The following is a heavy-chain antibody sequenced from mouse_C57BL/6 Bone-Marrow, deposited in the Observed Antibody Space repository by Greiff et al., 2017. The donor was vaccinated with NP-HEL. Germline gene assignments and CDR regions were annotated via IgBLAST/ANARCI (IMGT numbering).Heavy chain of an antibody. CDR3: ARKVYYDPFDY. CDR2: INPYNGGT. Sequence: EVKVVESGPVLVKPGASVKMSCKASGYTFTDYYMNWVKQSHGKSLEWIGVINPYNGGTSYNQKFKGKATLTVDKSSSTAYMELNSLTSEDSAVYYCARKVYYDPFDYWGRGTTLTVSS. J-gene: IGHJ2*01. D-gene: IGHD2-4*01. CDR1: GYTFTDYY. V-gene: IGHV1-19*01.